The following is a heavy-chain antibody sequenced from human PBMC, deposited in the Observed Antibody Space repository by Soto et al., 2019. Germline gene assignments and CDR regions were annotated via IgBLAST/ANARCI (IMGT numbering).Heavy chain of an antibody. CDR1: GYTFTSYA. D-gene: IGHD2-2*01. V-gene: IGHV1-3*01. Sequence: ASVKVSCKASGYTFTSYAMHWVRQAPGQRLEWMGWINAGNGNTKYSQKFQGRVTITRDTSASTAYMELSSLRSEDTAVYYCARGPLVPAAINNNWFDPWGQGTLVTVSS. CDR2: INAGNGNT. CDR3: ARGPLVPAAINNNWFDP. J-gene: IGHJ5*02.